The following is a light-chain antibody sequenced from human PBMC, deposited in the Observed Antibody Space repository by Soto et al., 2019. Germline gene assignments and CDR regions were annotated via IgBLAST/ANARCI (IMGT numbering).Light chain of an antibody. V-gene: IGKV1-27*01. Sequence: DFQMTQSPSSLSASVGDRVTITCRASQDINKRLAWFQQKPGKVPKVLIYAASTLQSGVPSRFSGSGSGTEFTLPISSLQPEDVGTYYCQNYNSAPPAGTFGGGTKVEIK. J-gene: IGKJ4*01. CDR1: QDINKR. CDR3: QNYNSAPPAGT. CDR2: AAS.